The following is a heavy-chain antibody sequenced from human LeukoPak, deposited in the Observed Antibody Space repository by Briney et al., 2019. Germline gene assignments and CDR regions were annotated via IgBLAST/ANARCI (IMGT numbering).Heavy chain of an antibody. D-gene: IGHD4-17*01. CDR3: VRGSYGAYDY. V-gene: IGHV3-23*01. J-gene: IGHJ4*02. CDR2: ISGSGGST. CDR1: GFTFSSYA. Sequence: PGRSLRLSCAASGFTFSSYAMSWVRQAPGKGLEWVSAISGSGGSTYYADSVKGRFTISRDNSKNTLYLQMNSLRAEDTAVYYCVRGSYGAYDYWGQGSLVTVSS.